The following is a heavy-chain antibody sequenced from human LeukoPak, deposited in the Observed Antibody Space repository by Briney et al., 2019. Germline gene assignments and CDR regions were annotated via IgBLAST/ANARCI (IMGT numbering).Heavy chain of an antibody. CDR1: GFTFSSYW. CDR2: IKKDGSEK. CDR3: ARDLSGVTGYTYGRGIDY. J-gene: IGHJ4*02. Sequence: PGGSLRLSCAASGFTFSSYWMSWVRQAPGKGLEWVASIKKDGSEKYYVDSVKGRFTISRDNAKTSLYLHMNSLRAEDTAVYYCARDLSGVTGYTYGRGIDYWGQGTLVTVSS. D-gene: IGHD5-18*01. V-gene: IGHV3-7*01.